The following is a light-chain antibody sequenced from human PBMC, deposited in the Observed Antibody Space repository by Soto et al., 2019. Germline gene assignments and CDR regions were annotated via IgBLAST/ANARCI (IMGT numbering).Light chain of an antibody. J-gene: IGKJ1*01. CDR1: QSISSY. CDR2: DAS. V-gene: IGKV1-5*01. CDR3: QQYETFSGT. Sequence: IHMTQSPSSLSASVGDRVTITCRASQSISSYLNWYQQKPGKAPKLLIYDASALPRGVPSRFSGSGSGTKFTLTIASLQPDDLATYYCQQYETFSGTFGPGTKVDIK.